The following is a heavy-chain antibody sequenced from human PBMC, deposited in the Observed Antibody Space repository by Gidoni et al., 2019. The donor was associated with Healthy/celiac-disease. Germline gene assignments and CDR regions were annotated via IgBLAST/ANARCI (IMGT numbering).Heavy chain of an antibody. V-gene: IGHV3-48*04. CDR2: ISSSSSTI. J-gene: IGHJ4*02. D-gene: IGHD6-13*01. CDR3: ARDDRSSSWFY. Sequence: EVQLVESGGGLVQPGGSLRLSCAASGFTFSSDSMNWVRQAPGKGLEWVSYISSSSSTIYYADSVKGRFTISRDNAKNSLYLQMNSLRAEDTAVYYCARDDRSSSWFYWGQGTLVTVSS. CDR1: GFTFSSDS.